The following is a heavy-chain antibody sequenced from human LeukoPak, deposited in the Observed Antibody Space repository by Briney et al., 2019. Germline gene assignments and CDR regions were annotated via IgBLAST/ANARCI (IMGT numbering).Heavy chain of an antibody. D-gene: IGHD3-10*01. CDR1: GFTFSSYG. Sequence: GGSLRVSCAASGFTFSSYGMHWVRQAPGKGLERVAVISYDGSNKYYADSVKGRFTISRDNSKNTLYLQMNSLRAEDTAVYYCAKDRIPLLMGTGFDSWGQGTLVTVSS. CDR2: ISYDGSNK. CDR3: AKDRIPLLMGTGFDS. V-gene: IGHV3-30*18. J-gene: IGHJ4*02.